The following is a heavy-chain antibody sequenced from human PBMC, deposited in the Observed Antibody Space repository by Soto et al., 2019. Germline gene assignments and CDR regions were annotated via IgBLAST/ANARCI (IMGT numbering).Heavy chain of an antibody. Sequence: GGSLRLSCAVSGFTFDDYGMNWVRQAPGKGLEWVSGINWNGGSTGYADSVKGRFTISRDNAKNTLYLQMNSLRAEDTAVYYCAKPSGGSGSYPYYYYGMDVWGQGTTVTVSS. J-gene: IGHJ6*02. V-gene: IGHV3-20*04. CDR1: GFTFDDYG. CDR3: AKPSGGSGSYPYYYYGMDV. D-gene: IGHD3-10*01. CDR2: INWNGGST.